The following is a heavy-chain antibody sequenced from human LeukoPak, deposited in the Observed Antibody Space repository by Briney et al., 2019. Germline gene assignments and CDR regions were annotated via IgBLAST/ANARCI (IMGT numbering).Heavy chain of an antibody. D-gene: IGHD3-3*01. J-gene: IGHJ4*02. CDR1: GGSISSSSYY. V-gene: IGHV4-39*07. CDR3: ARGPFYLY. Sequence: SETLSLTCTVSGGSISSSSYYWGWIRQPPGKGLEWIGSIYYSGSTYYNPSLKSRVTIPVDTSKNQFSLKLSSVTAADTAVYYCARGPFYLYWGQGTLVTVSS. CDR2: IYYSGST.